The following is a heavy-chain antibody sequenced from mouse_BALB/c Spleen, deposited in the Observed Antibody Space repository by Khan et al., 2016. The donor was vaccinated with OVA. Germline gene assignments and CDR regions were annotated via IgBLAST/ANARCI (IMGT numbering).Heavy chain of an antibody. CDR2: ISSGGHYT. J-gene: IGHJ3*01. V-gene: IGHV5-6*01. Sequence: EVQGVESGGDLVKPGGSLKLSCAASGFTFSTYGMSWVRQTPDKRLEWVATISSGGHYTYYPDSVKGRFAISRENAKSTLYLQMSSLKSEDTANYYCARLAYYYNSEGFAYWGQGTLVTVSA. CDR1: GFTFSTYG. D-gene: IGHD1-1*01. CDR3: ARLAYYYNSEGFAY.